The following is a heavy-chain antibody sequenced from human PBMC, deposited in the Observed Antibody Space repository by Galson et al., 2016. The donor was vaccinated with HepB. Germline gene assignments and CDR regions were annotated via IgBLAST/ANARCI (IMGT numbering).Heavy chain of an antibody. D-gene: IGHD2-15*01. CDR2: IIPMSETA. V-gene: IGHV1-69*13. CDR3: ARAHYYGPGCNCYYFDF. J-gene: IGHJ4*02. Sequence: SVKVSCKASGGTFRSHAINWVRQVPGQGLQWMGGIIPMSETANYPQSSPGRVTITSDESTSTAYMEISSLGSEDTAVYYCARAHYYGPGCNCYYFDFWGQGTLVTVSS. CDR1: GGTFRSHA.